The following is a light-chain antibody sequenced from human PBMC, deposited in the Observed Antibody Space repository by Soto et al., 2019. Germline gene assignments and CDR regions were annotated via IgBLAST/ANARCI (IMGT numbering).Light chain of an antibody. Sequence: EIVMTQSPATLSVSPGESATLSCRASQNVRSYLAWYQQRPGQAPRLLIYDASTRATGIPARFSGSGSGTDFTLSISSLEPEDFAVYYCQQRSNWPPTFGQGTRLEIK. CDR3: QQRSNWPPT. V-gene: IGKV3-11*01. J-gene: IGKJ5*01. CDR2: DAS. CDR1: QNVRSY.